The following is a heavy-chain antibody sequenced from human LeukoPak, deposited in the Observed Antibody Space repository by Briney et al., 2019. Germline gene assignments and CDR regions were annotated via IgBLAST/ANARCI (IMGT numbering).Heavy chain of an antibody. CDR3: ARGIVGTTHDAFDI. V-gene: IGHV4-59*01. CDR2: IYYSERT. CDR1: GGSISSYY. D-gene: IGHD1-26*01. Sequence: SETLSLTCTVSGGSISSYYWTWIRQPPGKGLEWIAHIYYSERTNNNPSLQSRVTISLDTSKNQFSLKLASVTAADTAVYYCARGIVGTTHDAFDIWGQGTMVTVSS. J-gene: IGHJ3*02.